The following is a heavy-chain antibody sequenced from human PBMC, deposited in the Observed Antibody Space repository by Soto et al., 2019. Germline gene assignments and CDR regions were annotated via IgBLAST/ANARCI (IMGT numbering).Heavy chain of an antibody. Sequence: QVQLQESGPGLVKPSETLSLTCAVSGGSINNYYWSWIRQPPGKGLEWIGYIYYSGSTDYNPSLKGRVTISVDTYRNQFSLKLRSVTAADTAVYYCARRSQQKGDAFDIWGQGTMVTVSS. J-gene: IGHJ3*02. CDR1: GGSINNYY. CDR2: IYYSGST. CDR3: ARRSQQKGDAFDI. V-gene: IGHV4-59*08. D-gene: IGHD6-13*01.